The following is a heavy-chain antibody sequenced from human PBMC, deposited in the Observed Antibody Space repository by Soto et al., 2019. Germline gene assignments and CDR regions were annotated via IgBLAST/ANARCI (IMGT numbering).Heavy chain of an antibody. V-gene: IGHV3-15*01. D-gene: IGHD2-2*02. J-gene: IGHJ6*03. CDR1: GFTFSNAW. CDR3: TTALSADIVVVPAAIPLDYYYYMDV. CDR2: IKSKTDGGTT. Sequence: PGGSLRLSCAASGFTFSNAWMSWVRQAPGKGLEWVGRIKSKTDGGTTDYAAPVKGRFTISRDDSKNTLYLQMNSLKTEDTAVYYCTTALSADIVVVPAAIPLDYYYYMDVWGKGTTVTVSS.